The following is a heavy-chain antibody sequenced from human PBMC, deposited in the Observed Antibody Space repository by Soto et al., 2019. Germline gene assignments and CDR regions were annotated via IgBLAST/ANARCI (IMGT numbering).Heavy chain of an antibody. Sequence: GGSLRLSCAASGFTFSSYGMHWVRQAPGKGLEWVAVIWYDGSNKYYADSVKGRFTISRDNSKNTLYLQMNSLRAEDTAVYYCARGYGDTPPERLPGPGYWGQGTLVTVSS. CDR1: GFTFSSYG. CDR3: ARGYGDTPPERLPGPGY. V-gene: IGHV3-33*01. J-gene: IGHJ4*02. D-gene: IGHD3-10*01. CDR2: IWYDGSNK.